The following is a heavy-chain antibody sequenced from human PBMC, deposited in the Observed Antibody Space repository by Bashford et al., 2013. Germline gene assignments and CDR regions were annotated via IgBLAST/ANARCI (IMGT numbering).Heavy chain of an antibody. Sequence: SETLSLTCTVAGGSISSGFYYWSWIRQHPRKGLEWIGYIDYTGSTYYNPSLKSRVTISVDTSKTHFSLDLTSVTAADSAIYYCARDPDHDSSGYSFQYWSQGTLVTVSS. J-gene: IGHJ4*02. CDR3: ARDPDHDSSGYSFQY. CDR2: IDYTGST. V-gene: IGHV4-30-4*02. D-gene: IGHD3-22*01. CDR1: GGSISSGFYY.